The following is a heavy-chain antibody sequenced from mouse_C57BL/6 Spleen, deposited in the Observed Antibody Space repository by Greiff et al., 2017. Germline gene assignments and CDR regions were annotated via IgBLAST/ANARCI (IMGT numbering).Heavy chain of an antibody. D-gene: IGHD2-2*01. CDR3: ARGYGYDGAMDY. Sequence: QVQLKQSGAELVKPGASVKLSCKASGYTFTSYWMHWVKQRPGQGLEWIGMIHPNSGSTNYNEKFKSKATLTVDKSSSTAYMQLSSLTSEDSAVYYCARGYGYDGAMDYWGQGTSVTVSS. V-gene: IGHV1-64*01. CDR1: GYTFTSYW. CDR2: IHPNSGST. J-gene: IGHJ4*01.